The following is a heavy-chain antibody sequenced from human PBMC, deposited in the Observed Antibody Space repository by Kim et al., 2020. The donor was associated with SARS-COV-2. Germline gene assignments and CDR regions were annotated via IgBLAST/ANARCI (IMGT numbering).Heavy chain of an antibody. D-gene: IGHD3-10*01. CDR3: ARSRLKNYGSGMNWFDP. Sequence: ASVKVSCKASGYTFTGYYMHWVRQAPGQGLEWMGWINPNSGGTNYAQKFQGRVTMTRDTSISTAYMELSRLRSDDTAVYYCARSRLKNYGSGMNWFDPWGQGTLVTVSS. CDR1: GYTFTGYY. J-gene: IGHJ5*02. CDR2: INPNSGGT. V-gene: IGHV1-2*02.